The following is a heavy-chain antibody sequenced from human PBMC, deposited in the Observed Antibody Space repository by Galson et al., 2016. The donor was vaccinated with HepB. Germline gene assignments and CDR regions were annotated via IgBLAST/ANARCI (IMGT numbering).Heavy chain of an antibody. CDR2: IIPILETT. D-gene: IGHD5-24*01. V-gene: IGHV1-69*08. CDR1: GNTFSSYT. Sequence: SVKVSCKASGNTFSSYTLSWVRQAPGQGLEWMGRIIPILETTEYAQNFQGRVTITADRSTSTAYMELSSLRTEDTAVYYCARRHSYNRRFDPWGQETLVTVSS. CDR3: ARRHSYNRRFDP. J-gene: IGHJ5*02.